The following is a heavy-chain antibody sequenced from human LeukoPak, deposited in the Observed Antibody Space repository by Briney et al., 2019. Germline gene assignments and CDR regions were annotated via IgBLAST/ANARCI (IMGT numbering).Heavy chain of an antibody. V-gene: IGHV1-2*02. CDR1: GYTFTGYY. D-gene: IGHD6-6*01. Sequence: ASVKVSCKASGYTFTGYYMHCMRQAPGQGLEWMGWINPNSGGTNYAQKFQGRVTMTRDTSIGTAYMELSRLRSDDTAVYYCARGGNSSSWTYYFDYWGQGTLVTVSS. CDR3: ARGGNSSSWTYYFDY. CDR2: INPNSGGT. J-gene: IGHJ4*02.